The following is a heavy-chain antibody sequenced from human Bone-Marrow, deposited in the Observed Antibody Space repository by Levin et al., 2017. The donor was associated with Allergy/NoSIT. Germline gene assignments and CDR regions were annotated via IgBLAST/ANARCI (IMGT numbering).Heavy chain of an antibody. V-gene: IGHV1-18*04. CDR2: ISNYQQNT. CDR1: GYTFSSYG. D-gene: IGHD3-10*01. J-gene: IGHJ3*02. Sequence: EASVKVSCKASGYTFSSYGISWVRQAPGQGLEWVGRISNYQQNTNYADKFQGRVTITTDTSTSTTYMEMRSLKSDDTAVYYCTRDLVLDGFDIWGQGTMVTVSS. CDR3: TRDLVLDGFDI.